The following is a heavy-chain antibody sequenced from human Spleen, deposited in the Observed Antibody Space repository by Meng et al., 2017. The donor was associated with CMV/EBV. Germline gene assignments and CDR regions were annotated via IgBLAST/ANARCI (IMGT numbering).Heavy chain of an antibody. CDR3: ARGMSIAAPRFFVY. CDR1: GFNFRIYG. J-gene: IGHJ4*02. CDR2: ISSSGTTI. V-gene: IGHV3-48*04. Sequence: GGSLRLSCAAAGFNFRIYGMHWVRQLPGKGLEWVSYISSSGTTIHYADSVKGRFTISRDNGKNSLYLQMNSLRAEDTALYYCARGMSIAAPRFFVYWGQGALVTVSS. D-gene: IGHD6-6*01.